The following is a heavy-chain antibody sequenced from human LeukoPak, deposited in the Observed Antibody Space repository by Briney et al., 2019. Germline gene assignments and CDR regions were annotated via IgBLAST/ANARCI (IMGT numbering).Heavy chain of an antibody. V-gene: IGHV3-30*04. D-gene: IGHD2-15*01. CDR2: ISYEGSNT. CDR3: ARDRGGCSGGSCYSEYFQH. CDR1: GFTFSSYA. J-gene: IGHJ1*01. Sequence: GGSLRLSCAASGFTFSSYAMHWVRQAPGKGLEWVAVISYEGSNTYYADSVKGRFTISRDNSKNTLYLQMNSLRAEDTAVYYYARDRGGCSGGSCYSEYFQHWGQGTLVTVSS.